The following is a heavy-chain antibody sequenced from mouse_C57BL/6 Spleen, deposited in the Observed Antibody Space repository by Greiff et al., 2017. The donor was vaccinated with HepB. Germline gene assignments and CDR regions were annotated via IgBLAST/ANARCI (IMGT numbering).Heavy chain of an antibody. Sequence: QVQLQQSGAELARPGASVKLSCKASGYTFTSYGISWVKQRTGQGLEWIGEIYPRSGNTYYNEKFKGKATLTADKSSSTAYMELRSLTSEDSAVYDSARPITTVVATPYAMDCWGQGTSVTVAS. D-gene: IGHD1-1*01. CDR1: GYTFTSYG. CDR3: ARPITTVVATPYAMDC. V-gene: IGHV1-81*01. J-gene: IGHJ4*01. CDR2: IYPRSGNT.